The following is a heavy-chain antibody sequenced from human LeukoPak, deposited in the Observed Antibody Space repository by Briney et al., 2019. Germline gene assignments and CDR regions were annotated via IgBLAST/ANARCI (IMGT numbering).Heavy chain of an antibody. J-gene: IGHJ3*02. Sequence: PGGSLRLSCAASGFTFSSYGMHWVRQAPGKGLEWVAFIRYDGSNKYYADSVKGRFTISRDNSKSTLYLQMNSLRAEDTAVYYCAKGGGSYYGSGSYVVEVMDAFDIWGQGTMVTVSS. CDR2: IRYDGSNK. CDR3: AKGGGSYYGSGSYVVEVMDAFDI. CDR1: GFTFSSYG. V-gene: IGHV3-30*02. D-gene: IGHD3-10*01.